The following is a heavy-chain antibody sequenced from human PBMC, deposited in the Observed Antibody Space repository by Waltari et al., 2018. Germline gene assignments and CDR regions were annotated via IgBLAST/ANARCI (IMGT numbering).Heavy chain of an antibody. J-gene: IGHJ6*02. CDR1: GFTVSSSS. D-gene: IGHD3-10*01. CDR2: ISSSSSYI. CDR3: ARDYGSGAYYYYGMDV. Sequence: EVQLVESGGGLVKPGGSLRLSCAASGFTVSSSSMNWVRHAPGKGLGWVSSISSSSSYIYYADSVKGRFTISRDNAKNSLYLQMNSLRAEDTAVYYCARDYGSGAYYYYGMDVWGQGTTVTVSS. V-gene: IGHV3-21*01.